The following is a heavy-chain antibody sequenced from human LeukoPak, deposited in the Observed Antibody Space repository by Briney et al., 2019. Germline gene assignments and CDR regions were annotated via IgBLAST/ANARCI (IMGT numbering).Heavy chain of an antibody. V-gene: IGHV3-7*03. CDR1: GFTFSGFW. CDR2: INSDGSEG. CDR3: ASNRGATPGY. D-gene: IGHD1-26*01. Sequence: PGGSLRLSCAVSGFTFSGFWMSWSRQAPGKGLEWVASINSDGSEGYYADVVKGRFTISRDNAKNSLYLQINSLRAEDTAVYYCASNRGATPGYWGQGTLVTVSS. J-gene: IGHJ4*02.